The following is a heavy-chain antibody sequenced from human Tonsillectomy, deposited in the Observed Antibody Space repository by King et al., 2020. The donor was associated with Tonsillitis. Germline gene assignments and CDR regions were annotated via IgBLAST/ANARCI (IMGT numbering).Heavy chain of an antibody. CDR1: GFTFRSYA. CDR3: AKARLSSGWIGMTDY. V-gene: IGHV3-23*04. J-gene: IGHJ4*02. Sequence: VQLVESGGGLVQPGGSLRLSCEASGFTFRSYAMTWVRQAPGKGLEWVSAISGGGGSTYYADSGKGRFTISRDNYKNTLYLQMSSLRAEDTAVYYCAKARLSSGWIGMTDYWGQGALVTVSS. D-gene: IGHD6-19*01. CDR2: ISGGGGST.